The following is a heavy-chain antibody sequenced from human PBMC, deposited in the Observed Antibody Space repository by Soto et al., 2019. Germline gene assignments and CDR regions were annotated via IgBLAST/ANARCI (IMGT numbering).Heavy chain of an antibody. CDR2: INPNSGGT. J-gene: IGHJ6*02. CDR3: AICSSTSCYRQNYYYYGMDV. Sequence: ASVKVSCKASGYTFSDYYIHWVRQAPGQGLEWMGWINPNSGGTNYAQKFQGWVIMTRDTSISTAYMELSRLRSDDTAVYYCAICSSTSCYRQNYYYYGMDVWGQGTTVTVSS. CDR1: GYTFSDYY. V-gene: IGHV1-2*04. D-gene: IGHD2-2*01.